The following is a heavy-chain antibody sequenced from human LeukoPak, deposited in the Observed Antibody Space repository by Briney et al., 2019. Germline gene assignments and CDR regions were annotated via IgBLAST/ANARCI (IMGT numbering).Heavy chain of an antibody. V-gene: IGHV3-66*01. D-gene: IGHD3-22*01. CDR3: ARDRYYDSSGYIRDAFDI. CDR1: GFTVSSNY. Sequence: GGSLRLSCAASGFTVSSNYMSWVRQAPGKGLEWVSVIYSGGSTYYADSVKGRFTISRDNSKNTLYLQMNSLRAEDTAVYYCARDRYYDSSGYIRDAFDIWGQGTMVTVSS. J-gene: IGHJ3*02. CDR2: IYSGGST.